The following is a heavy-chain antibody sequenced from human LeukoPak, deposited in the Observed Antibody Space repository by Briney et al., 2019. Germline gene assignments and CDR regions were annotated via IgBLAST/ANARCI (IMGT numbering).Heavy chain of an antibody. Sequence: PGGSLRLPCAASGFTFSSYWMSWVRQAPGKGLEWVSAISGSGGSTYYADSVKGRFTISRDNSKNTLYLQMNSLRAEDTAVYYCAKDWAFKGGYYPYYFDYWGQGTLVTVSS. V-gene: IGHV3-23*01. J-gene: IGHJ4*02. D-gene: IGHD3-22*01. CDR2: ISGSGGST. CDR3: AKDWAFKGGYYPYYFDY. CDR1: GFTFSSYW.